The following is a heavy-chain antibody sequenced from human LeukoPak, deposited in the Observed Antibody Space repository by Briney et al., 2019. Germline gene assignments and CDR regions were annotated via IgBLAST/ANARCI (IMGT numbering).Heavy chain of an antibody. Sequence: VSVKVSCKASGGTFSSYAISWVRQAPGQGLEWMGWINPNSGGTNYAQKFQGRVTMTRDTSISTAYMELSRLRSDDTAVYYCARVSQRGYSYGPPNYWGQGTLVTVSS. J-gene: IGHJ4*02. V-gene: IGHV1-2*02. CDR2: INPNSGGT. D-gene: IGHD5-18*01. CDR1: GGTFSSYA. CDR3: ARVSQRGYSYGPPNY.